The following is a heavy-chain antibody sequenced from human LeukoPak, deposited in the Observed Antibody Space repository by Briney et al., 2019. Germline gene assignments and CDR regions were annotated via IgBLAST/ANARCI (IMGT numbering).Heavy chain of an antibody. CDR2: ISAYNGNT. CDR3: ARGNSWFGELYFDY. Sequence: GASVKVSCKASGYTFTSYGISWVRQAPGQGLEWMGWISAYNGNTNYAQKLQGRVTMTTDTSTSTAYMELRSLRPDDTAVYYCARGNSWFGELYFDYWGQGTLVTVSS. J-gene: IGHJ4*02. CDR1: GYTFTSYG. V-gene: IGHV1-18*04. D-gene: IGHD3-10*01.